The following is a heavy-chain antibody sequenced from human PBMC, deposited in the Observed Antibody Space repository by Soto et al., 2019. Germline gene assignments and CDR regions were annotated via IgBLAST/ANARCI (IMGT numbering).Heavy chain of an antibody. CDR1: GFPFSSYS. J-gene: IGHJ4*02. Sequence: PXASLRLTCEASGFPFSSYSMGGVWQAQGKGLEWVSTIRASSHDTYYADSVKGRFTISRDNSKNTLYVQMNSLRAEDTAIYYCAKFRITTVRVVTIDSWGQGTLVTVSS. D-gene: IGHD3-10*01. CDR2: IRASSHDT. V-gene: IGHV3-23*01. CDR3: AKFRITTVRVVTIDS.